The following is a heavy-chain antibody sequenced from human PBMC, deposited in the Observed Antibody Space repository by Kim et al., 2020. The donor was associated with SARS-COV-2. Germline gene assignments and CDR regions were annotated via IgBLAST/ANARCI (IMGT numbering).Heavy chain of an antibody. CDR3: AKHLIISEWFWDY. J-gene: IGHJ4*02. D-gene: IGHD3-3*01. Sequence: GGSLRLSCAASGFTFSNYGMSWVRQAPGRGLEWVSAISGSGDMTFYADSVKGRFTISRDNSKNTLYLQMNTLRAEDTAVYYCAKHLIISEWFWDYWGLGTLVTVSS. V-gene: IGHV3-23*01. CDR2: ISGSGDMT. CDR1: GFTFSNYG.